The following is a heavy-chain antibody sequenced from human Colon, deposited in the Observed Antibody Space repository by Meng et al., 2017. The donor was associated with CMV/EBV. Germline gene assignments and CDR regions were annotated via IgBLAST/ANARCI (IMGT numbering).Heavy chain of an antibody. CDR1: GFTFSSYG. CDR3: VRDGFYRYSNGWYFDS. CDR2: VSSDGKTI. D-gene: IGHD6-19*01. J-gene: IGHJ4*02. V-gene: IGHV3-48*04. Sequence: GESLKISCVASGFTFSSYGMNWVRQAPGKGLEWVSYVSSDGKTIYYANSVRDRFTISRDNAKNSLYLRMNSLRGEDTAVYYCVRDGFYRYSNGWYFDSWGQGTLVTVSS.